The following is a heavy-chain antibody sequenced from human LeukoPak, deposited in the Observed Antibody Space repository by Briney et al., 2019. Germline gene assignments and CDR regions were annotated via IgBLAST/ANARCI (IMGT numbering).Heavy chain of an antibody. J-gene: IGHJ4*02. V-gene: IGHV4-59*01. Sequence: KPSETLSLTCTVSGGSISIYYWSWIRQPPGKGLEWIGDIYYSGSTDYNPSLKSRVTMSLDTSKNQFSLNLNSVTAADTAVYYCARAVITFGAAVAKGFDCWGQGTLVTVSS. CDR3: ARAVITFGAAVAKGFDC. CDR1: GGSISIYY. D-gene: IGHD3-16*01. CDR2: IYYSGST.